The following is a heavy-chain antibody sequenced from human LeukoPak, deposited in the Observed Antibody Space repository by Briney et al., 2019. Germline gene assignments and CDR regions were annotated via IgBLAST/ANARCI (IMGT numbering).Heavy chain of an antibody. D-gene: IGHD7-27*01. CDR2: ISYDGSKK. Sequence: GGSLRLSCAASGFTFSSYGMHWVRQAPVKGLDWVAVISYDGSKKYYADSVKGRFTISRDNSKNTLYLQMNSLRAEDTAVYYCATTATSGDYWGQGTLVTVSS. CDR1: GFTFSSYG. CDR3: ATTATSGDY. J-gene: IGHJ4*02. V-gene: IGHV3-30*03.